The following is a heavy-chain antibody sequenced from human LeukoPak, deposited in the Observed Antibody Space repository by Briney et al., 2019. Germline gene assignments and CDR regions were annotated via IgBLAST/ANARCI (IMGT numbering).Heavy chain of an antibody. CDR3: ARDLNSGMDV. Sequence: GGSLRLSCAASGFTFSDYYINWIRQAPGKGLEWLSYISGNGRFIEYADSVKGRFTSSMDNAQKLLYLQMNSLRAEDTAIYYCARDLNSGMDVWGRGTTVTVSS. J-gene: IGHJ6*02. CDR2: ISGNGRFI. V-gene: IGHV3-11*01. CDR1: GFTFSDYY.